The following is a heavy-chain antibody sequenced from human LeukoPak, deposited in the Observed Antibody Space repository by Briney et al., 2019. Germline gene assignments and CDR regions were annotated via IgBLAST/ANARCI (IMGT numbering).Heavy chain of an antibody. J-gene: IGHJ4*02. Sequence: PGRSLRLSCAASGFTFSSYDMNWVRHAPGKGLEWVSYISRSSSTIYAADSVKGRFTISRDNATNSLFLQMNSLRAEDTAVYYCARHRDSSGTDYWGQGTLVTVSS. CDR2: ISRSSSTI. V-gene: IGHV3-48*01. D-gene: IGHD3-22*01. CDR1: GFTFSSYD. CDR3: ARHRDSSGTDY.